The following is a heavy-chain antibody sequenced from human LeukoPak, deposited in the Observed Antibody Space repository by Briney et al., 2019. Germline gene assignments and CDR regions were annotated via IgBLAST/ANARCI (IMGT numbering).Heavy chain of an antibody. CDR1: GGSISSSSYY. J-gene: IGHJ4*02. V-gene: IGHV4-39*01. D-gene: IGHD3-3*01. CDR2: IYYSGST. CDR3: ARSPPIWSGYTRFDY. Sequence: PSETLSLTCTVSGGSISSSSYYWGWIRQPPGKGLEWIGSIYYSGSTYYNPSLKSRVTISVDTSKNQFSLKLSSVTAADTAVYYCARSPPIWSGYTRFDYWGQGTLVTVSS.